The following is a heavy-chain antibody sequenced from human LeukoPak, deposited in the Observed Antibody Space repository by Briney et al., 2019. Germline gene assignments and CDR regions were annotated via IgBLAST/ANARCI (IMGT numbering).Heavy chain of an antibody. V-gene: IGHV1-8*01. J-gene: IGHJ3*02. D-gene: IGHD3-10*01. Sequence: GASVKVSCKASGYTFTSYDINWVRQATGQGLEWMGWMNPNSGNTCYAQKFQGRVTMARNTSISTAYMELSSLRSEDTAVYYCAREEVFGGVIITTDAFDIWGQGTMVTVSS. CDR3: AREEVFGGVIITTDAFDI. CDR1: GYTFTSYD. CDR2: MNPNSGNT.